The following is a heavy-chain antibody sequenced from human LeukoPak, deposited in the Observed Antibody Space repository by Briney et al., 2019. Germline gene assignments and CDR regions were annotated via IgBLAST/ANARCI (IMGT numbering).Heavy chain of an antibody. V-gene: IGHV3-53*01. J-gene: IGHJ3*02. CDR1: GFSVSNNH. D-gene: IGHD1-1*01. Sequence: GGSLRLSCAASGFSVSNNHMSWVRQPPGKGLEWVSVIYSGGSTYYADSVKGRFTISRDNSKNTLYLQVNSLRAEDTAVYYCASNLGARNAFDIWGQGTMVTVSS. CDR3: ASNLGARNAFDI. CDR2: IYSGGST.